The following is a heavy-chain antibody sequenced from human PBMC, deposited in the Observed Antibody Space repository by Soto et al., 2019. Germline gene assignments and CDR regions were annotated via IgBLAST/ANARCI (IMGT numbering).Heavy chain of an antibody. CDR1: GFAFSTYA. Sequence: GGSPRLSCXASGFAFSTYAMSWVRQAPGKGLEWVANIKQDGSEKYYVDSVKGRFTISRDNAKNSLYLQMNSLRAEDTAVYYCARAYSNYPYYYYYMDVWGKGTTVTVSS. J-gene: IGHJ6*03. CDR3: ARAYSNYPYYYYYMDV. D-gene: IGHD4-4*01. CDR2: IKQDGSEK. V-gene: IGHV3-7*01.